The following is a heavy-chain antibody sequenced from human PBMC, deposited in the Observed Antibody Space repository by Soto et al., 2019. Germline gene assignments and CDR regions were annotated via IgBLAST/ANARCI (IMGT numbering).Heavy chain of an antibody. CDR1: GGSISNYY. V-gene: IGHV4-59*01. J-gene: IGHJ3*02. CDR3: ARDAPGYCSGGSCSVFDAFDI. D-gene: IGHD2-15*01. CDR2: IYYSGTT. Sequence: PSETLSLTCTVSGGSISNYYWTWIRQPPGRGLEWIGYIYYSGTTNYNPSLKSRVTISVDTSKNQFSLKLSSVTAADTAVYYCARDAPGYCSGGSCSVFDAFDIWGQGTMVTVSS.